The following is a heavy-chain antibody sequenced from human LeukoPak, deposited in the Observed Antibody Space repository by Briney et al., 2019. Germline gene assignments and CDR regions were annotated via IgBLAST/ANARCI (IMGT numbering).Heavy chain of an antibody. CDR2: IIPILGIA. Sequence: SVKVSCKASGGTFSSYAISWVRQAPGQGLEWMGRIIPILGIANYAQKFQGRVTITADKSTSTAYMELRSLRSEDTAVYYCAREWVVVTLSSYYYGMDVWGQGTTFTVSS. D-gene: IGHD2-15*01. CDR1: GGTFSSYA. J-gene: IGHJ6*02. CDR3: AREWVVVTLSSYYYGMDV. V-gene: IGHV1-69*04.